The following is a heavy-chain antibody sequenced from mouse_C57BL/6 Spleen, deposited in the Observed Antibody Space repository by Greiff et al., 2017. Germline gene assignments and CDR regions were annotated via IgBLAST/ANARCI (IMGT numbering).Heavy chain of an antibody. V-gene: IGHV1-15*01. CDR2: IDPETGGT. CDR1: GYTFTDYE. D-gene: IGHD2-3*01. CDR3: TRGWLKYFDY. Sequence: VKLVESGAELVRPGASVTLSCKASGYTFTDYEMHWVKQTPVHGLEWIGAIDPETGGTAYNQKFKGKAILTADKSSSTAYMELRSLTSEDSAVYYCTRGWLKYFDYWGQGTTLTVSS. J-gene: IGHJ2*01.